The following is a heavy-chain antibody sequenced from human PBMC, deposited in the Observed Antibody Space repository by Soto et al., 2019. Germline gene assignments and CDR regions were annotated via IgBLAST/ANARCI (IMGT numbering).Heavy chain of an antibody. J-gene: IGHJ4*02. CDR3: ARDSAAVDC. Sequence: QVQLVQSGAEVKKPGASVKVSCKASGYTFSSYGIRWVRQAPGQGLEWMGWTSASNGNTKYAQRIRGRVTRAADACRGAAYMELRRVRSEETAVCYCARDSAAVDCWGEGTLVSGSS. CDR2: TSASNGNT. CDR1: GYTFSSYG. V-gene: IGHV1-18*01. D-gene: IGHD3-10*01.